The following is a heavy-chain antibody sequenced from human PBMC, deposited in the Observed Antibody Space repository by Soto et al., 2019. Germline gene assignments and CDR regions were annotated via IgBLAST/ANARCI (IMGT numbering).Heavy chain of an antibody. CDR3: ARVRCGGGSCYSLDC. D-gene: IGHD2-15*01. V-gene: IGHV1-2*04. CDR1: GYTFTGYY. J-gene: IGHJ4*02. CDR2: INPNSGGT. Sequence: QVQLVQSGAEVKKPGASVKVSCKASGYTFTGYYMHWVRQAPGQGLEWMGWINPNSGGTNYAQKFQGWVTMTRDTSVSTAYMELSRLRSDDTAVYYCARVRCGGGSCYSLDCWGQGTLVTVSS.